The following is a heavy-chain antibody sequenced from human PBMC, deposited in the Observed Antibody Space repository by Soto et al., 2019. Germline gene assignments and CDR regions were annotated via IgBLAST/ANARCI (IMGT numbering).Heavy chain of an antibody. Sequence: GASVKVSCKASGYTFTGYYMHWVRQAPGQGLEWKGWINPNSGGTNYAQKFQGWVTMTRDTSISTAYTELSRLRSDDTAVYYCARGYGSYSYGEEYYSDYWGQGTLVTVSS. J-gene: IGHJ4*02. CDR3: ARGYGSYSYGEEYYSDY. D-gene: IGHD5-18*01. V-gene: IGHV1-2*04. CDR1: GYTFTGYY. CDR2: INPNSGGT.